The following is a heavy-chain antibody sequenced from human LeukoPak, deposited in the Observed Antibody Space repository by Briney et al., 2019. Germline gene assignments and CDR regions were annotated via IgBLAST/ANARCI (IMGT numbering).Heavy chain of an antibody. J-gene: IGHJ4*02. D-gene: IGHD3-10*01. Sequence: GGSLRLSCAASGFAVSSNYMNWVRQAPGKGLEWVSVLYPDGRTYYGDSVKGLFTISRDISKNTLFLQMTSLRAEDTAVYYCAKVKGWYGEGYFDYWGQGNLVTVSS. CDR2: LYPDGRT. CDR1: GFAVSSNY. CDR3: AKVKGWYGEGYFDY. V-gene: IGHV3-53*01.